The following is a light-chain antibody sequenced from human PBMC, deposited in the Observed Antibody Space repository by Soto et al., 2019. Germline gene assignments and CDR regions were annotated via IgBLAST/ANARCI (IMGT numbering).Light chain of an antibody. CDR3: QQYGSSPPWT. Sequence: DSAFTQYLGTLSLSPLERPTRSLAAFQSVGSSFLTWYQQKPGQAPRLLIYGASSRATGIPDRFSGSGSGTDFTLTISRLEPADFAVYYCQQYGSSPPWTFGQGTKVDIK. V-gene: IGKV3-20*01. CDR1: QSVGSSF. J-gene: IGKJ1*01. CDR2: GAS.